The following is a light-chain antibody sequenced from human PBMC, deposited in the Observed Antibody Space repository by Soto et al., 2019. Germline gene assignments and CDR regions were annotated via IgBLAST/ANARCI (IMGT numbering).Light chain of an antibody. V-gene: IGLV1-40*01. Sequence: QSVLTQPPSVSGAPGQRVTISCTGITSNIGAGYDVNWYQQLPGTAPKLLIYGNSNRPSGVPDRFSGSKSGTSASLAITGLQAEDEADYNCQSYDSSLSGLVFGTGTKVTVL. CDR1: TSNIGAGYD. CDR3: QSYDSSLSGLV. CDR2: GNS. J-gene: IGLJ1*01.